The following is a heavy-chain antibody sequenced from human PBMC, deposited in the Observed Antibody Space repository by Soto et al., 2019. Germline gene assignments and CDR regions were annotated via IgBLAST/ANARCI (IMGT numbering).Heavy chain of an antibody. CDR3: ARQGYCSTTACYTVDY. CDR2: IYPGDSHT. D-gene: IGHD2-2*02. Sequence: AGESLKISCKGSGYSFTSYWIGWVRQMPGKGLEWMGIIYPGDSHTKYSPSFQGQVTISADKSISTAYLQWSGLKASDTAIYYCARQGYCSTTACYTVDYWGQGTLVTVSS. J-gene: IGHJ4*02. CDR1: GYSFTSYW. V-gene: IGHV5-51*01.